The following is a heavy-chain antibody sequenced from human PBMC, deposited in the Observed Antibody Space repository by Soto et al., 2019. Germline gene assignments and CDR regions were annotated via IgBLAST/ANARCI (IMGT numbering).Heavy chain of an antibody. Sequence: GGSLRLSCAASGFTFSSYAMHWVRQAPGKGLEWVAVISYDGSNKYYADSVKGRFTISRDNSKNTLYLQMNSLRAEDTAVYYCARDLSQREWLPTYYYYYGMDVWGQGTTVTVSS. J-gene: IGHJ6*02. CDR2: ISYDGSNK. D-gene: IGHD3-3*01. CDR1: GFTFSSYA. V-gene: IGHV3-30-3*01. CDR3: ARDLSQREWLPTYYYYYGMDV.